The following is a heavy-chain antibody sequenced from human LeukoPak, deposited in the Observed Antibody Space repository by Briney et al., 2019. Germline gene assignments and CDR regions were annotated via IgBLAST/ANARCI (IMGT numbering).Heavy chain of an antibody. CDR2: TSGYNGNT. CDR3: AREWLHPWGSDASDI. J-gene: IGHJ3*02. CDR1: AYTFTSYG. D-gene: IGHD5-24*01. V-gene: IGHV1-18*01. Sequence: ASVKVSCKASAYTFTSYGISWVRQAPGQGLEWLGWTSGYNGNTKYGQKLQGRVTMTTDTYTSTGYMELRSLRSDDTAVYYCAREWLHPWGSDASDIWGQGTMVTVSS.